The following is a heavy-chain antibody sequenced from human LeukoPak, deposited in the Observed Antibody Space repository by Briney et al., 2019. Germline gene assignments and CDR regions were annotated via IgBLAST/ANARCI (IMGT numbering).Heavy chain of an antibody. D-gene: IGHD4-23*01. CDR1: GFTFSSYS. CDR3: AREFYGGNLGGNWFDP. CDR2: ISSSSSYI. J-gene: IGHJ5*02. V-gene: IGHV3-21*04. Sequence: GGSLRLSCAASGFTFSSYSMNWVRQAPGKGLEWVSSISSSSSYIYYADSVKGRFTISRDNAKNSLYLQMNSLRAEDTAVYYCAREFYGGNLGGNWFDPWGQGTLVTVSS.